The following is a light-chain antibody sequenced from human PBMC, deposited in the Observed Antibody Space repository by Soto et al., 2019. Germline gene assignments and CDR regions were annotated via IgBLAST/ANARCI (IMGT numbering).Light chain of an antibody. CDR3: CSYGGTQNFVI. J-gene: IGLJ2*01. Sequence: QSALTQPRSVSGSPGQSVTISCTGTRSDVGAYNYVSWYQQHPGKAPKLIIYDVSNRPSGVPDRFSGSKSGNTASLTISGLQAEDEADYYCCSYGGTQNFVIFGGGTKLTVL. V-gene: IGLV2-11*01. CDR1: RSDVGAYNY. CDR2: DVS.